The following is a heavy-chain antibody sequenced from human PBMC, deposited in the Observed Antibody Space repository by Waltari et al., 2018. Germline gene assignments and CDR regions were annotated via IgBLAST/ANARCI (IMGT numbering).Heavy chain of an antibody. CDR1: RTSIWEYY. J-gene: IGHJ4*02. CDR2: IAYGGST. Sequence: HVQLQESGPGLVKPSETLSLTFRVSRTSIWEYYWIWIRQPPGKGLEWIGYIAYGGSTNYNASLKSRVTMAADMSRNQFSPKLRTVTASETAVYFCTRIAGAAAGKAAQWGQGTRITVSS. V-gene: IGHV4-59*01. CDR3: TRIAGAAAGKAAQ. D-gene: IGHD6-13*01.